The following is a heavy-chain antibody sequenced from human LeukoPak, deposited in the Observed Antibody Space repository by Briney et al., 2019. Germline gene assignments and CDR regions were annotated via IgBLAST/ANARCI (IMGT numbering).Heavy chain of an antibody. CDR2: ITGSGRGT. D-gene: IGHD4-17*01. Sequence: GGSLRLSCTASGLTFSNYATTWVRQAPGKGLEWVSSITGSGRGTYYADSVKGRFSVSRDNSQNTVFLHMNSLRADDTALYYCSKDPNGDYVGAFDMWGPGTMVTVSS. V-gene: IGHV3-23*01. J-gene: IGHJ3*02. CDR3: SKDPNGDYVGAFDM. CDR1: GLTFSNYA.